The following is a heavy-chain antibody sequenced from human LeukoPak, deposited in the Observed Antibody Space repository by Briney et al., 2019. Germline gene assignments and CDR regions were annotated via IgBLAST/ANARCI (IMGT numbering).Heavy chain of an antibody. Sequence: PSETLSLTCTVSGGSISSYYWSWIRQPPGKGLEWIGYIYYSGSTNYNPSLKSRVTISVDTSKNQFSLKLSSVTAADMAVYYCARTSYSSSASIIYYYYYMDVWGKGTTVTVSS. CDR2: IYYSGST. D-gene: IGHD6-6*01. CDR1: GGSISSYY. J-gene: IGHJ6*03. V-gene: IGHV4-59*01. CDR3: ARTSYSSSASIIYYYYYMDV.